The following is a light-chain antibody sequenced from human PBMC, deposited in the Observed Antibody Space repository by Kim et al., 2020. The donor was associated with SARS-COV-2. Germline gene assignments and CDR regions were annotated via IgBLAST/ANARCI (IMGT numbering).Light chain of an antibody. Sequence: SSELTQDPAVSVALGQTVRLTCQGDSLRNYYATWYQQRPGQAPILVLYGKYNRPSGIPDRFSGSGSGNTASLTVTGAQAVDEADYYCNSRDSSGGHVVFG. V-gene: IGLV3-19*01. CDR3: NSRDSSGGHVV. CDR2: GKY. CDR1: SLRNYY. J-gene: IGLJ3*02.